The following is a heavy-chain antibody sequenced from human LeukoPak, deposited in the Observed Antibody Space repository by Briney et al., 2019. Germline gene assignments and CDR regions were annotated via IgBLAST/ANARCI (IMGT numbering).Heavy chain of an antibody. Sequence: ASVKVSCKASGYTFTAYHIHWVRQAPGQGLEWVGWMNPDSGGTNSAQKFQGRVTITRDTSISTAYMELSRLTSDDTAVYYCARDVPGYSSEFDFWGQGTLVTVSS. D-gene: IGHD6-19*01. J-gene: IGHJ4*02. CDR2: MNPDSGGT. V-gene: IGHV1-2*02. CDR1: GYTFTAYH. CDR3: ARDVPGYSSEFDF.